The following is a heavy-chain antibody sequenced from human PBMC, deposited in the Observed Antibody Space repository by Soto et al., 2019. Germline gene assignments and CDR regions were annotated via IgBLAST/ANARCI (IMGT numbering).Heavy chain of an antibody. J-gene: IGHJ4*02. CDR3: ARSGYAY. D-gene: IGHD3-3*01. CDR2: ISYDGSNK. V-gene: IGHV3-30*03. CDR1: GFTFSSYG. Sequence: QVQLVESGGGVVQPGRSLRLSCAASGFTFSSYGMHWVRQAPGKGLEWVAVISYDGSNKYYAESVKGRFTISRDKSKNTLYLQMNSLRAEDTSVYYCARSGYAYWGQGTLVTVSS.